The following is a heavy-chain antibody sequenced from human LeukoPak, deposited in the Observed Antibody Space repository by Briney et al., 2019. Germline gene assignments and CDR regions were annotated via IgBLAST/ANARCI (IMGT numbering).Heavy chain of an antibody. J-gene: IGHJ4*02. CDR2: ISGSGGST. V-gene: IGHV3-23*01. D-gene: IGHD6-19*01. CDR1: GFTFSSYA. Sequence: QTGGSLRLSCAASGFTFSSYAMSWVRQAPGKGLEWVSAISGSGGSTYYADSVKGRFTISRDNSKNTLYLQMNSLRPEDTAVYYCAREGLSIAVAGSFDYWGQGTLVTVSS. CDR3: AREGLSIAVAGSFDY.